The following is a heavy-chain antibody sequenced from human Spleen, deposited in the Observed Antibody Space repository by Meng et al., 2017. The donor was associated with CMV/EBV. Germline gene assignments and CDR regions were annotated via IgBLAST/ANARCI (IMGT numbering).Heavy chain of an antibody. Sequence: SFSNHWMSWIRQPPGKGLEWIAYIYYSGSTHYNPSLRSRVTTSADTSKNQFSLKLNSVTAADTAVYYCARAVSYCGSTSCYPDGMDVWGQGTTVTVSS. CDR3: ARAVSYCGSTSCYPDGMDV. D-gene: IGHD2-2*01. CDR2: IYYSGST. J-gene: IGHJ6*02. V-gene: IGHV4-30-4*01. CDR1: SFSNHW.